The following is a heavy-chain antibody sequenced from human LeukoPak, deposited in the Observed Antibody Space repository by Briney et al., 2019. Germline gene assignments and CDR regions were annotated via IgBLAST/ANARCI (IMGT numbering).Heavy chain of an antibody. Sequence: GGSLRLSCAASGFTFSSYEMNWVRQAPGKGLEWVSYISSSGSTIYYADSVKGRFTIPRDNAKNSLYLQMNSLRAEDTAVYYCARDPDSGYYYGAFDIWGQGTMVTVSS. V-gene: IGHV3-48*03. CDR3: ARDPDSGYYYGAFDI. CDR2: ISSSGSTI. CDR1: GFTFSSYE. J-gene: IGHJ3*02. D-gene: IGHD3-22*01.